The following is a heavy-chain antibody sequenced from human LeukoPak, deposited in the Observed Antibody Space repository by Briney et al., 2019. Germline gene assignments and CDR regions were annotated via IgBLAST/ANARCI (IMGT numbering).Heavy chain of an antibody. CDR1: GFTFSSYE. V-gene: IGHV3-48*03. CDR3: ARLPYDFWSGYSPSG. Sequence: GGSLRLSCAASGFTFSSYEMNWVRKAPGKGLDWVSYISSSGSTIYYADSVKGRFTISRDNAKNSLYLQMNSLRAEDTAVYYCARLPYDFWSGYSPSGWGQGTLVTVSS. CDR2: ISSSGSTI. D-gene: IGHD3-3*01. J-gene: IGHJ4*02.